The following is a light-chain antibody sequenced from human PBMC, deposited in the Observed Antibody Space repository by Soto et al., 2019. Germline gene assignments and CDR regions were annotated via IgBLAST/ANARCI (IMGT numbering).Light chain of an antibody. V-gene: IGLV2-11*01. CDR3: CSYAGRYTYV. J-gene: IGLJ1*01. Sequence: QSALTQARAVSGSPGQSVSISCTGTSSDVGGYNYVSWYQQHPGKAPKVIIYDVSKRPSGVPDRFSGSKSGNTASLTISGLQSEDEADYYCCSYAGRYTYVFGTGTKVTVL. CDR1: SSDVGGYNY. CDR2: DVS.